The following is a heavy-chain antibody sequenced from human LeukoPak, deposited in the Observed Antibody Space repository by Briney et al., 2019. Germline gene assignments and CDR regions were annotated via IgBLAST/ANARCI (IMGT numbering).Heavy chain of an antibody. CDR3: ARDLRIGGSLVDWFDP. J-gene: IGHJ5*02. V-gene: IGHV1-18*04. CDR1: GYTFTSYG. Sequence: GASVKVSCKASGYTFTSYGISWVRQAPGQGLEWMGWISASNGNTNYAQKLQGRVTMTTDTSTSTAYMELRSLRSDDTAVYYCARDLRIGGSLVDWFDPWGQGTLVTVSS. CDR2: ISASNGNT. D-gene: IGHD2-8*02.